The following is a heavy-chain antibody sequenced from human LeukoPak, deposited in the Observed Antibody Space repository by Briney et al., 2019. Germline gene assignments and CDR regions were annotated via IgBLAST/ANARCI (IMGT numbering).Heavy chain of an antibody. J-gene: IGHJ4*02. V-gene: IGHV3-21*01. D-gene: IGHD2-2*01. CDR3: AKDNYAAHQYASN. CDR1: GFTFSSYS. Sequence: TGGSLRLSCAASGFTFSSYSMNWVRQAPGKGLEWVSSISSSSSYIYYADSVKGRFTISRDNSKNTLYLQMNSLRAEDTAVYYCAKDNYAAHQYASNWGQGTLVTVSS. CDR2: ISSSSSYI.